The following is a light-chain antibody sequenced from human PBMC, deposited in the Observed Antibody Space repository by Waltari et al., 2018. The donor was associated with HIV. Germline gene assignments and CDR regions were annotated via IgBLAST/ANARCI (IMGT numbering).Light chain of an antibody. V-gene: IGLV2-14*03. J-gene: IGLJ1*01. CDR3: KSKTSSSTPCV. CDR2: YFS. Sequence: QSALTQPASVSGSPGQSITISCTGTSSDVGGYNSVAWYQQHPGKAPKLIIYYFSNRPSGVPYRFSGSKSGNTASLTISGLQAEDEADYYCKSKTSSSTPCVFGTGTKVTVL. CDR1: SSDVGGYNS.